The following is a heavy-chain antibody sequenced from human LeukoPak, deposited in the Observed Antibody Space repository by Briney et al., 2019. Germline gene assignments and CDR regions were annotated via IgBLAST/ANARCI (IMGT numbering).Heavy chain of an antibody. Sequence: KPGGSLRLSCAASGFTFSNAWMSWVRQAPGKGLEWVGRIKSKTDGGTTDYAAPVKGRFTISRDDSKNTLYLQMNSLKTEDTAVYYCTTAFSYYQLLLFPDYWGQGTLVTVSS. D-gene: IGHD2-2*01. CDR2: IKSKTDGGTT. CDR3: TTAFSYYQLLLFPDY. CDR1: GFTFSNAW. V-gene: IGHV3-15*01. J-gene: IGHJ4*02.